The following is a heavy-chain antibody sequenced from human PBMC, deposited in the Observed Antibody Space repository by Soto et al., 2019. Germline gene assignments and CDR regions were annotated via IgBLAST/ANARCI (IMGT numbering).Heavy chain of an antibody. V-gene: IGHV6-1*01. CDR3: ARDRAQYGMDV. CDR1: GDSVSSNSAA. J-gene: IGHJ6*02. CDR2: TYYRSKWHN. Sequence: QVQLQQSGPGLVKPSQTLSLTCAISGDSVSSNSAAWNWIRRSPSRGLEWLGRTYYRSKWHNDSAISVKSQITLNPDTSTNPFSLQLNSVTPEDTAVYYCARDRAQYGMDVWGQGTTVTVSS. D-gene: IGHD3-10*01.